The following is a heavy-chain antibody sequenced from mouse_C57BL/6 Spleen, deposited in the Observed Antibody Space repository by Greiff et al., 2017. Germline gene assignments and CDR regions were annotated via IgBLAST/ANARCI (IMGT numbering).Heavy chain of an antibody. V-gene: IGHV1-80*01. D-gene: IGHD1-1*02. CDR2: IYPGDGDT. CDR3: ARSFGVGAWFAY. CDR1: GYAFSSYW. Sequence: QVQLKQSGAELVKPGASVKISCKASGYAFSSYWMNWVKQRPGKGLEWIGQIYPGDGDTNYNGKFKGKATLTADKSSSTAYMQLSSLTSEDSAVYFWARSFGVGAWFAYWGQGTLVTVSA. J-gene: IGHJ3*01.